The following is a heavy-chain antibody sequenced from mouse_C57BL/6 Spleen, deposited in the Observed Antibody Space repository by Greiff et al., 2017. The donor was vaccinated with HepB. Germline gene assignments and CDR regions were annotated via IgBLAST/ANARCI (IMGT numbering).Heavy chain of an antibody. D-gene: IGHD2-4*01. CDR3: ARGDDYDSFAY. V-gene: IGHV1-52*01. CDR2: IDPSDSET. Sequence: QVQLQQPGAELVRPGSSVKLSCKASGYTFTSYWMHWVKQRPIQGLEWIGNIDPSDSETHYNQKFKDKATLTVDKSSSTAYMQLSSLTSEGSAVYYCARGDDYDSFAYWGQGTLVTVSA. CDR1: GYTFTSYW. J-gene: IGHJ3*01.